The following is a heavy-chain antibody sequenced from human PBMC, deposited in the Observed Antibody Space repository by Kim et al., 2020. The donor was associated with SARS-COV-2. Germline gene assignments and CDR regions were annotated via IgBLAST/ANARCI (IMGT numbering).Heavy chain of an antibody. CDR3: ARRRLQQLVPNYFDY. CDR1: GYTFTSYG. Sequence: ASVKVSCKASGYTFTSYGISWVRQAPGQGLEWMGWISAYNGNTNYAQKLQGRVTMTTDTSTSTAYMELRSLRSDDTAVYYCARRRLQQLVPNYFDYWGQGTLVTVSS. J-gene: IGHJ4*02. D-gene: IGHD6-13*01. CDR2: ISAYNGNT. V-gene: IGHV1-18*04.